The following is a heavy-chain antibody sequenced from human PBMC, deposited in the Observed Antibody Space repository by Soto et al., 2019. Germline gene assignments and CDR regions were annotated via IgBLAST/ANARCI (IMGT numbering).Heavy chain of an antibody. CDR1: GYTFSSYG. D-gene: IGHD6-13*01. J-gene: IGHJ5*02. Sequence: QVQLVQSGAEVKKPGASVKVSCKASGYTFSSYGISWVRQAPGQGLEWMGWITPYNTNTNYAQRFQGRVTMTTDTSTSTAYMELRSLRSDDTAVYYCARLLEADGTYNWFDPWGQGTLVTVSS. V-gene: IGHV1-18*01. CDR3: ARLLEADGTYNWFDP. CDR2: ITPYNTNT.